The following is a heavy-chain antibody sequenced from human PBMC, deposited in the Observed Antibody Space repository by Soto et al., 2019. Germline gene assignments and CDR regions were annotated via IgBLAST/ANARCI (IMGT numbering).Heavy chain of an antibody. Sequence: LQSGGGLVQPGGSLRLSCAGSGFTYGAYAMSWVRQAPGKGLGWVASISGSGGNTFYADSVKGRFTISRDNSKNTLYLQMNSLRAEDTAVYYCAKDPPGRHIIVVTALDCWGQGTLVTVSA. CDR1: GFTYGAYA. V-gene: IGHV3-23*01. D-gene: IGHD2-21*02. CDR2: ISGSGGNT. CDR3: AKDPPGRHIIVVTALDC. J-gene: IGHJ4*02.